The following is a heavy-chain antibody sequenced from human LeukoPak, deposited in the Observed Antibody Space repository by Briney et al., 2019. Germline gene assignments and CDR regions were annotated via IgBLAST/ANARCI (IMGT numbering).Heavy chain of an antibody. CDR2: INPNSGGT. CDR1: GYTFTGYY. Sequence: ASVKVSCKASGYTFTGYYMHWVRQAPGQGLEWMGWINPNSGGTNYAQKFQGRVTMTRDTSISTAYMELSSLRSEDTAVYYCATGLYVGYSGYNWGQGTLVTVSS. CDR3: ATGLYVGYSGYN. D-gene: IGHD5-12*01. J-gene: IGHJ4*02. V-gene: IGHV1-2*02.